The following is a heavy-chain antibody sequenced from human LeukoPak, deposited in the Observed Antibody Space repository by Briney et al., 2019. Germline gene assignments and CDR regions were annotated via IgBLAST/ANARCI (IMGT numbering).Heavy chain of an antibody. D-gene: IGHD6-19*01. V-gene: IGHV1-2*02. CDR3: ARDNKREQWLASGADY. CDR1: GYTFTDHY. Sequence: ASVKVSCKASGYTFTDHYIHWVRQAPGQGLEWMGYINPKSGFTLYAPKFQGRVTLTRDPSITTASLNLSRLTSHDTAIYYCARDNKREQWLASGADYWGQGSLVTVSS. J-gene: IGHJ4*02. CDR2: INPKSGFT.